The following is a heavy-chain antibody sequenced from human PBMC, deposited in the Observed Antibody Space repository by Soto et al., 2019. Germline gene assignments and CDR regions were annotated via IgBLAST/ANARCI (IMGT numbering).Heavy chain of an antibody. V-gene: IGHV1-24*01. J-gene: IGHJ4*02. CDR2: FDPEDGET. CDR3: ATSVTYGSGTFY. CDR1: GYTLTELS. D-gene: IGHD3-10*01. Sequence: ASVKVSCKVSGYTLTELSMHCVRPAPGKGLEWMGGFDPEDGETIYAQKFQGRVTMTEDTSTDTAYMELSSLRSEDTAVYYCATSVTYGSGTFYWGQGTLVTVSS.